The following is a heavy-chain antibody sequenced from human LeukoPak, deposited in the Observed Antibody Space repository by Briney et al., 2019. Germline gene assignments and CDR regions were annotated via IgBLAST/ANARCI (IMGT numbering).Heavy chain of an antibody. CDR1: GYTFTIYD. CDR2: MNPNSGTT. CDR3: ARGRGWDSSRRKYFQH. Sequence: AAVKVSCTASGYTFTIYDIDWVGQAPGQGMEWMGWMNPNSGTTGYAQKFQGRVTMTRNTSISTAYMELSSLRSEDTAVYYCARGRGWDSSRRKYFQHWGQGTLVTVSS. V-gene: IGHV1-8*01. D-gene: IGHD6-13*01. J-gene: IGHJ1*01.